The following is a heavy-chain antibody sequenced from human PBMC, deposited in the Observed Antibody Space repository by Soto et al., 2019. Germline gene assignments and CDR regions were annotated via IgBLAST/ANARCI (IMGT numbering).Heavy chain of an antibody. CDR2: IHPNSGIT. Sequence: QVQLVQSGAEVKKPGASMKVSCKASGYSFIGYFMHWVRQAPGQGLQWVGSIHPNSGITKFSPEFPGRVTMTRDTSIKTAYLGMDGLTSDDTGMYFCARDLRRGMRVGQLDYWGQGTLVTVSS. D-gene: IGHD6-6*01. J-gene: IGHJ4*02. CDR1: GYSFIGYF. CDR3: ARDLRRGMRVGQLDY. V-gene: IGHV1-2*02.